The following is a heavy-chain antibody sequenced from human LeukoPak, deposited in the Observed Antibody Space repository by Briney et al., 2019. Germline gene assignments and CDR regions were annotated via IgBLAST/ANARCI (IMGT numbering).Heavy chain of an antibody. CDR3: ARDYYDILTGYSAFDY. J-gene: IGHJ4*02. CDR2: ISYDGSNK. Sequence: PGRSPRLSCAASGFTFSSYAMHWVRQAPGKGLEWVAVISYDGSNKYYADSVKGRFTISRDNSKNTLYLQMNSLRAEDTAVYYCARDYYDILTGYSAFDYWGQGTLVTVSS. CDR1: GFTFSSYA. V-gene: IGHV3-30*04. D-gene: IGHD3-9*01.